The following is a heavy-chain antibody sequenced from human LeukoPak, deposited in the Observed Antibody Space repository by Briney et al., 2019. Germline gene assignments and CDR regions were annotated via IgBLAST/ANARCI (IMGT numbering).Heavy chain of an antibody. Sequence: PGGSLRLSCAASGFSLSSYAMSWVRQAPGKGLEWVSAISSSDAGTYHADSVRGRFTISRDSSKNTLYLQMNSLRAEDTAVYYCARDPNPRYCTNGVCYPQYFQHWGQGTLVTVSS. CDR3: ARDPNPRYCTNGVCYPQYFQH. J-gene: IGHJ1*01. CDR1: GFSLSSYA. D-gene: IGHD2-8*01. CDR2: ISSSDAGT. V-gene: IGHV3-23*01.